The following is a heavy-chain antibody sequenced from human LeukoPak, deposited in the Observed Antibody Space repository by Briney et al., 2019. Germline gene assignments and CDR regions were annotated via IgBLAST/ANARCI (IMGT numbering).Heavy chain of an antibody. D-gene: IGHD1-26*01. CDR1: GGTFSSYA. V-gene: IGHV1-69*05. CDR3: ARGHIVGATYYYYYMDV. CDR2: IIPIFGTA. J-gene: IGHJ6*03. Sequence: SVKVSCKASGGTFSSYAISWVRQASGQGLEWMGGIIPIFGTANYAQKFQGRVTITTDESTSTAYMELSSLRSEDTAVYYCARGHIVGATYYYYYMDVWGKGTRVTVSS.